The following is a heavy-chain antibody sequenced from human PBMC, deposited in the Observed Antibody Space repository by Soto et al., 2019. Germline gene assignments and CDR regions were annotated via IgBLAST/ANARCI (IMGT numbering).Heavy chain of an antibody. CDR1: GGSFSGYY. D-gene: IGHD1-1*01. Sequence: SETLSLTCAIYGGSFSGYYWSWIRQPPGKGLEWIGEINHSGSTNYNPSLKSRVTISVDTSKNQFSLKLSSVTAADTAVYYCARGELERRRFDYWGQGTLVTVSS. CDR2: INHSGST. V-gene: IGHV4-34*01. J-gene: IGHJ4*02. CDR3: ARGELERRRFDY.